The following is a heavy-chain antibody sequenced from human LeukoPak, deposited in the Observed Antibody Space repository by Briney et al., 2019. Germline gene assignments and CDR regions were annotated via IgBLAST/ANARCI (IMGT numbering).Heavy chain of an antibody. Sequence: PGGVLRLSCAGSGLTFSGYWMHWVRQAPGKGLVWVSRISLDGSTTAYADSVKGRFTISRDNAKDTVYLQMSGLRAEDAAVYYCTRARYSGYAFDFWGQGTLVTVSS. V-gene: IGHV3-74*01. D-gene: IGHD5-12*01. CDR2: ISLDGSTT. CDR1: GLTFSGYW. J-gene: IGHJ5*01. CDR3: TRARYSGYAFDF.